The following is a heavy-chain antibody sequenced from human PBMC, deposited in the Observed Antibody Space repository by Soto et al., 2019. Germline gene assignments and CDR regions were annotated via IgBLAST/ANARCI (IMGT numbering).Heavy chain of an antibody. CDR2: ISASGDKM. CDR3: AKLYYRWQGGMDV. J-gene: IGHJ6*02. Sequence: VQLLESGGGLVQPGGSLRLSCVASGFTFSNYVMSWVRQAPGKGLAWVSAISASGDKMYYADSVKGRFTLSRDNSKKTLYLQMSSLRVEDTAVYYCAKLYYRWQGGMDVWGQGTTVTVSS. V-gene: IGHV3-23*01. CDR1: GFTFSNYV. D-gene: IGHD3-16*01.